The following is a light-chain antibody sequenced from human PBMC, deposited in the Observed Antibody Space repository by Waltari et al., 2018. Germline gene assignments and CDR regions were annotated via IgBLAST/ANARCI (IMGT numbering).Light chain of an antibody. CDR3: QQYYSTLWT. V-gene: IGKV4-1*01. CDR1: KSVLYSSNNKNY. Sequence: DIVMTQSPDSLAVSLGERATINCKSSKSVLYSSNNKNYLAWYQQKPGQPPKLLIYWASTRESGVPDRFSGRGSGTDFTLTISSLQAEDVAFYYCQQYYSTLWTFGQGTKVEIK. CDR2: WAS. J-gene: IGKJ1*01.